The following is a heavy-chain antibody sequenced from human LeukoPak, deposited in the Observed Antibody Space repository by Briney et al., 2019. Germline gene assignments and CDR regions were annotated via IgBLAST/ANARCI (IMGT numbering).Heavy chain of an antibody. D-gene: IGHD3-3*01. CDR2: INTYNGNT. Sequence: ASVKVSCKASGYTFTNYGITWMRQAPGQGLEWMGWINTYNGNTNYAQKLQGRVTMTTDTSTSTAYMELRSLRSDDTAVYYCARSPRGDFRSGYYTDWGQGTLVTVSS. CDR3: ARSPRGDFRSGYYTD. CDR1: GYTFTNYG. V-gene: IGHV1-18*01. J-gene: IGHJ4*02.